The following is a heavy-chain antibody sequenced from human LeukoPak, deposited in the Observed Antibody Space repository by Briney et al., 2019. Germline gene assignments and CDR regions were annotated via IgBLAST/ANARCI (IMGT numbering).Heavy chain of an antibody. CDR3: ARIRYNWNFDY. V-gene: IGHV3-48*03. Sequence: GGSLRLSCAASGFTFSSYEMSWVRQAPGKGLEWVSYISSSGSTIYYADSVKGRFTISRDNAKNSLYLQMNSLRAEDTAVYYCARIRYNWNFDYWGQGTLVTVSS. CDR2: ISSSGSTI. D-gene: IGHD1-20*01. CDR1: GFTFSSYE. J-gene: IGHJ4*02.